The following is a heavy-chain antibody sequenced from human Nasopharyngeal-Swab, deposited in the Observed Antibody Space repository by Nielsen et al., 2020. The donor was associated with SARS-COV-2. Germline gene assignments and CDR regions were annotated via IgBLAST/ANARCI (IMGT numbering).Heavy chain of an antibody. CDR2: ISWNSGSI. V-gene: IGHV3-9*01. CDR3: SKSRGYYYYMDV. Sequence: VRQMPGKGLEWVSGISWNSGSIGYADSVKGRFTISRDNAKNSLYLQMNSLRAEDTALYYCSKSRGYYYYMDVWGKGTTVTVSS. J-gene: IGHJ6*03. D-gene: IGHD3-10*01.